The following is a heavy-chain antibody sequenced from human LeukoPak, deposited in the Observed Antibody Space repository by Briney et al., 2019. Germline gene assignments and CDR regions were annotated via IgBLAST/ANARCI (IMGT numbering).Heavy chain of an antibody. J-gene: IGHJ6*03. CDR3: ARERGGYYYMDV. D-gene: IGHD3-16*01. CDR2: ISSSSSYI. V-gene: IGHV3-21*01. CDR1: GFTFSSYS. Sequence: GGSLRLSCAASGFTFSSYSMNWVRQAPGKGLEWVSSISSSSSYIYYADSVKGRFTISRDNAKNSLYLQMNSLRAEDTAVYYCARERGGYYYMDVWGKGTTVTVSS.